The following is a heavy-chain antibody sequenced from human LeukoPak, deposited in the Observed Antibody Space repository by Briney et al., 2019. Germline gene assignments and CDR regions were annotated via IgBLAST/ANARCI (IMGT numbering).Heavy chain of an antibody. V-gene: IGHV1-69*13. CDR1: GGTFSIYA. Sequence: GASVKVSCKASGGTFSIYAISWVRQAPGQGLEWMGGIIPIFGTANYAQKFQGRVTITADESTSTAYMELSSLRSEDTAVYYCARDPFPSGWYGYFDYWGQGTLVTVSS. J-gene: IGHJ4*02. D-gene: IGHD6-19*01. CDR2: IIPIFGTA. CDR3: ARDPFPSGWYGYFDY.